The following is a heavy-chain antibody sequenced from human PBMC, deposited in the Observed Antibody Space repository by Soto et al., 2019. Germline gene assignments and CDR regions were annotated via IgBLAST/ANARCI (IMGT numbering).Heavy chain of an antibody. D-gene: IGHD3-16*01. CDR2: IGDSYS. CDR3: VRRRAFGDVEAVDD. CDR1: GIRLSESY. V-gene: IGHV3-11*05. J-gene: IGHJ3*01. Sequence: QVQLVESGGGLVKPGGTLRLSCAGSGIRLSESYINWIRLTPEKGLAWISYIGDSYSHYAASVRGRFTISRDNVQNSVSREMTNLRVDDSAIYYCVRRRAFGDVEAVDDCGLGTVVTVSS.